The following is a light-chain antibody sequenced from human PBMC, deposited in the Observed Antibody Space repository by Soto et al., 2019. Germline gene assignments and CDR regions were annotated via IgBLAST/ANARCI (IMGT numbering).Light chain of an antibody. Sequence: EIVFPQSPASMSLSPGDHATLSCRASQTVRNNYLAWYQQKPGQAPRLLIYDASSRATGIPDRFSGGGSGTDFTLTISRLEPEDFAVYYCQQFSSYPLTFGGGTKVDIK. CDR2: DAS. J-gene: IGKJ4*01. CDR3: QQFSSYPLT. CDR1: QTVRNNY. V-gene: IGKV3-20*01.